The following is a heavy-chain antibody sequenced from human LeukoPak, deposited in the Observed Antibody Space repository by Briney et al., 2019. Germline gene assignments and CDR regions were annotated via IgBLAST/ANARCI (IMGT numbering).Heavy chain of an antibody. D-gene: IGHD1-26*01. CDR3: AHLGAYYYYGMDV. V-gene: IGHV3-53*01. Sequence: GGSLRLSCAASGFTVSSNYMSWVRQAPGKGLEWVSVIYSGGSTYYADSVKGRFTISRDNSKNTLYLQMNSLRAEDTAVYYCAHLGAYYYYGMDVWGQGTTVTVSS. CDR1: GFTVSSNY. J-gene: IGHJ6*02. CDR2: IYSGGST.